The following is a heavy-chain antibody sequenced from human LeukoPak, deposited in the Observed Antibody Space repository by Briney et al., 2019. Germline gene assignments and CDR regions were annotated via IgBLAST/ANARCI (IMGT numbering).Heavy chain of an antibody. V-gene: IGHV1-46*01. D-gene: IGHD3-10*01. CDR3: ARDHRALSLLWFGEPDYYYYMDV. CDR2: INPSGGST. J-gene: IGHJ6*03. Sequence: ASVKVSCKASGYTFTSYYMHWVRQAPGQGLEWMGIINPSGGSTSYAQKFQGRVTMTRDTSTSTVYMELSSLRSEDTAVYYCARDHRALSLLWFGEPDYYYYMDVWGKGTTVTISS. CDR1: GYTFTSYY.